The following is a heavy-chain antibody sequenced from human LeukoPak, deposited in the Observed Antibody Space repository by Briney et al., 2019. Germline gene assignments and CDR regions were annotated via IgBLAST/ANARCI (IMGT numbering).Heavy chain of an antibody. CDR3: ARVTVPQRIPPHFDY. Sequence: SETLSLTCTVSGGSVSSGSYYWSWIRQPPGKGLEWIGYIYYSGSTYYNPSLKSRVTISVDTSKNQFSLKLSSVTAADTAVYYCARVTVPQRIPPHFDYWGQGTLVTVSS. V-gene: IGHV4-61*01. D-gene: IGHD4-17*01. CDR2: IYYSGST. J-gene: IGHJ4*02. CDR1: GGSVSSGSYY.